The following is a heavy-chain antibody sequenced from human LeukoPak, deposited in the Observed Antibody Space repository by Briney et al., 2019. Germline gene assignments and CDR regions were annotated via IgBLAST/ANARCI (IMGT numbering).Heavy chain of an antibody. CDR3: ARVLGSYWGYYYYYMDV. CDR2: IYYSGST. D-gene: IGHD3-16*01. J-gene: IGHJ6*03. Sequence: SETLSLTCTVSGGSISSSSYYWGWIRQPPGKGLEWIGYIYYSGSTNYNPSLKSRVTISVDTSKNQFSLKLSSVTAADTAVYYCARVLGSYWGYYYYYMDVWGKGTTVTVSS. CDR1: GGSISSSSYY. V-gene: IGHV4-61*05.